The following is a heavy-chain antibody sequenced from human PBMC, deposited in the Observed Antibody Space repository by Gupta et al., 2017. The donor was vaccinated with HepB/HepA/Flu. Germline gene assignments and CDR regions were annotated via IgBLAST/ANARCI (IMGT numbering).Heavy chain of an antibody. CDR2: ISYDGSDK. CDR1: GFTFSSYG. J-gene: IGHJ4*02. Sequence: QVQLVESGGGVVQPGRSLRLSCAASGFTFSSYGMHWVRQAPGKGLEWVSVISYDGSDKYYADSVKGRFTISRENSRNTLYLQMNSLRAEDTALYYCAKASGGYSRNSADYWGQGTLVTVSS. V-gene: IGHV3-30*18. D-gene: IGHD3-22*01. CDR3: AKASGGYSRNSADY.